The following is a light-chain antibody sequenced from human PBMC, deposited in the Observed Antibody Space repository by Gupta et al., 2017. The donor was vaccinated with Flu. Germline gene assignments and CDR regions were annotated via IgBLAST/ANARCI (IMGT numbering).Light chain of an antibody. CDR2: KDS. CDR3: LSADSSGTYRI. CDR1: TLPKKY. V-gene: IGLV3-16*01. J-gene: IGLJ2*01. Sequence: GQTARITCSGETLPKKYAYWYQQKPGQSPVLVIYKDSERPSGIPERFSGSSSGTMATMTISGVQAEDEADYYCLSADSSGTYRIFGGGTKLTVL.